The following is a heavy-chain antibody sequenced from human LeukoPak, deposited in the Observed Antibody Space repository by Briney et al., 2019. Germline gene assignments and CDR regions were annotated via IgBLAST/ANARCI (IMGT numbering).Heavy chain of an antibody. Sequence: GGSLRLSCAASGFTFSSYAMSWVRQAPGKGLEWVSAISGSGGSTYYADSVKGRFTISRDNSKNTLYLQMNSLRAEDTAVYYCASVSSYYTLGTYVYWGQGTLVTVSS. J-gene: IGHJ4*02. V-gene: IGHV3-23*01. D-gene: IGHD1-26*01. CDR1: GFTFSSYA. CDR3: ASVSSYYTLGTYVY. CDR2: ISGSGGST.